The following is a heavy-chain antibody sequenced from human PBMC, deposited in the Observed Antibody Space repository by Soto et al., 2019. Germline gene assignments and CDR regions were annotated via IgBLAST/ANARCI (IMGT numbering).Heavy chain of an antibody. CDR2: INAGNGNT. CDR1: GYTFTSYA. Sequence: GASVKVSCKASGYTFTSYAMHWVRQAPGQRLEWMGWINAGNGNTKYSQKFQGRVTITRDTSASTAYMELSSLRSEDTAVYYCARDRSSSGWYYFDYWGQGTLVTVSS. CDR3: ARDRSSSGWYYFDY. D-gene: IGHD6-19*01. V-gene: IGHV1-3*01. J-gene: IGHJ4*02.